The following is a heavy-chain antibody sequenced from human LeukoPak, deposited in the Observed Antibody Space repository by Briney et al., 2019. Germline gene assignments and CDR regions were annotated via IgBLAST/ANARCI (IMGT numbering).Heavy chain of an antibody. J-gene: IGHJ2*01. CDR3: ARDVFCSGGIGY. CDR1: GFTFSSYA. Sequence: GGSLRLSCAASGFTFSSYAMHWVRQAPGKGLEWVAAISYDGSNKYYADSVKGRFTISRDNSKNTLYLQMNSLRAEGTAVYYCARDVFCSGGIGYWGRGTLVTVSS. CDR2: ISYDGSNK. D-gene: IGHD3-10*02. V-gene: IGHV3-30-3*01.